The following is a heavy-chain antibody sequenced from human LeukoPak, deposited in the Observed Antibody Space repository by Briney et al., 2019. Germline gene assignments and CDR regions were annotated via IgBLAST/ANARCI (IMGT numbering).Heavy chain of an antibody. J-gene: IGHJ3*02. Sequence: ASVKVSCKTSGFMFTAYYIHWVRQVPGQGLEWMGWFNPKSGDTNYPQKFQGRVTMTRDTSISTGYMEVSRLRSDDTAMYYCARNIWFGESSDAFDIWGQGTMVTVSS. V-gene: IGHV1-2*02. CDR2: FNPKSGDT. CDR1: GFMFTAYY. CDR3: ARNIWFGESSDAFDI. D-gene: IGHD3-10*01.